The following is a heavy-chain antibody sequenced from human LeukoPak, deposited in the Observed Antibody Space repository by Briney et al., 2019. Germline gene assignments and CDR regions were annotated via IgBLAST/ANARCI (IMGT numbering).Heavy chain of an antibody. CDR2: INHSGST. CDR1: GGSFSGYY. D-gene: IGHD6-6*01. Sequence: SETLSLTFAVYGGSFSGYYWSWIRPPPGKGLEWIGEINHSGSTNYNPSLKSRVTISVDTSKNQFSLKLSSVTAADTAVYYCARGRRYSSSSGFDYWGQGTLVTVSS. J-gene: IGHJ4*02. CDR3: ARGRRYSSSSGFDY. V-gene: IGHV4-34*01.